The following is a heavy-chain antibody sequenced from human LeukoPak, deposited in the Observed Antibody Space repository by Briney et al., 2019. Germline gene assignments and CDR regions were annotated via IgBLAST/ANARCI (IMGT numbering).Heavy chain of an antibody. Sequence: GGSLRLSCAASGFTFSSYWMSWVRQAPGKGLEWVANIKQDGSEKYYVDSVKGRFTISRDNAKNSLYLQMNSLRAEDTAVYYCARVIAVAGTGYAFDIWGQGTMVTVSS. J-gene: IGHJ3*02. V-gene: IGHV3-7*01. D-gene: IGHD6-19*01. CDR2: IKQDGSEK. CDR1: GFTFSSYW. CDR3: ARVIAVAGTGYAFDI.